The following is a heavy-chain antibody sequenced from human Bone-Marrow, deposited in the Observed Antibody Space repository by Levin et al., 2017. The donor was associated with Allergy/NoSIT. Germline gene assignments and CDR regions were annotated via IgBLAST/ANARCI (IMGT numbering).Heavy chain of an antibody. CDR1: GFTFRNYG. J-gene: IGHJ4*02. D-gene: IGHD1-26*01. Sequence: GGSLRLSCAASGFTFRNYGMTWVRQAPGKGLEWVSVTSHDSGNTYYADSVKGRFTMSRDNSKNTLYLQMDSLRPEDPAVYYCARVGALALERRTPFDYWGQGTLVTVSS. V-gene: IGHV3-23*01. CDR2: TSHDSGNT. CDR3: ARVGALALERRTPFDY.